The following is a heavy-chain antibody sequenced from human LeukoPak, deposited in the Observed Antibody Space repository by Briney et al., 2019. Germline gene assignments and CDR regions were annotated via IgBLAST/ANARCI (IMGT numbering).Heavy chain of an antibody. CDR2: ISYSGST. CDR1: GGSISPYY. CDR3: ARGLGDFDY. V-gene: IGHV4-59*01. Sequence: SETLSLTCTVSGGSISPYYWTWIRQPPGKGLEWIGYISYSGSTNYNPSVKSRVTISVDTSKNQFSLELTSVTAADTAKYFCARGLGDFDYWGQGTLVTVSS. D-gene: IGHD1-26*01. J-gene: IGHJ4*02.